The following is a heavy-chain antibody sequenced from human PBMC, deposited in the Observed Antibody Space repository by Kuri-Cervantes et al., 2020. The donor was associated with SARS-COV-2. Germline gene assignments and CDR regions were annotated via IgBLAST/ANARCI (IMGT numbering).Heavy chain of an antibody. V-gene: IGHV3-30*02. D-gene: IGHD2-15*01. Sequence: LSLTCAASGLTFRSYSMNWVRQAPGKGLEWVAFIRYDGSNKYYADSVKGRFTISRDNSRNTLYLQMNSLRAEDTAVYYCAKVDYCSGGSCYPGGAFDIWGQGTMVTVSS. CDR2: IRYDGSNK. J-gene: IGHJ3*02. CDR1: GLTFRSYS. CDR3: AKVDYCSGGSCYPGGAFDI.